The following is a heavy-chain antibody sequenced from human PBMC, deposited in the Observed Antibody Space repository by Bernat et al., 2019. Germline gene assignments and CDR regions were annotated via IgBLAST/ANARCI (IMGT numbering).Heavy chain of an antibody. CDR1: GGSSSGYY. V-gene: IGHV4-34*01. D-gene: IGHD3-10*01. CDR2: INHSGST. Sequence: QVQLQQWCAGLLNPSETLSLTCAVYGGSSSGYYWSWIRQPPGKGLEWIGEINHSGSTNYNPSLKGRVTISVDTSKSHCSQKRISWTGAGTGVYYWAGEGAGFGEFEDAFDIWGQGTMVTVSS. CDR3: AGEGAGFGEFEDAFDI. J-gene: IGHJ3*02.